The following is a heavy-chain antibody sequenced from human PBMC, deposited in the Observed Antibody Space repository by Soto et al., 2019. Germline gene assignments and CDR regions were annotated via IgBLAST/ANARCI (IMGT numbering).Heavy chain of an antibody. V-gene: IGHV4-59*01. D-gene: IGHD6-6*01. J-gene: IGHJ6*02. CDR1: GGSISSYY. CDR2: VYYSGST. CDR3: ARGSSSRAYYYYYGMDV. Sequence: PSETLSLTCTVSGGSISSYYWSWIRQPPGKGLEWIGYVYYSGSTNYNPSLKSRVTISVDTSKNQFSLKLSSVTAADTAVYYCARGSSSRAYYYYYGMDVWGQGTTVTVSS.